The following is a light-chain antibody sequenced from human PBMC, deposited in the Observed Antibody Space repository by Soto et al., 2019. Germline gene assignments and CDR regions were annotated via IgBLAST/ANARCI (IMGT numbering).Light chain of an antibody. CDR3: CSYAGSYTWV. CDR1: SSDVGGYNY. Sequence: QSVLTQPPSASGSPGQSVAISCTGTSSDVGGYNYVSWYQQHPGKAPKLMIYDVSKWPSGVPDRFSGSKSGNTASLTIHGLQAEDEADYYCCSYAGSYTWVFGGGTKLTVL. CDR2: DVS. V-gene: IGLV2-11*01. J-gene: IGLJ3*02.